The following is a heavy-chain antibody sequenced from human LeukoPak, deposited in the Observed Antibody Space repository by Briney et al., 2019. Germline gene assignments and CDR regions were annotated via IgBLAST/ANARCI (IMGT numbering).Heavy chain of an antibody. J-gene: IGHJ4*02. CDR3: ARSGNSGWCLAGY. Sequence: PGGSLRLSCAASGFTFSSYSMNWVRQAPGKGLEWVSSISSSSSYIYYADSVKGRFTISRDNAKNSLYLQMNSLRAEDTAVYYCARSGNSGWCLAGYWGQGTLVTVSS. D-gene: IGHD6-19*01. V-gene: IGHV3-21*01. CDR2: ISSSSSYI. CDR1: GFTFSSYS.